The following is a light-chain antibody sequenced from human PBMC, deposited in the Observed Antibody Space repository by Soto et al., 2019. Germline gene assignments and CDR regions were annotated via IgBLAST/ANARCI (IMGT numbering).Light chain of an antibody. V-gene: IGLV1-51*01. CDR3: GAWDRSLSGYV. Sequence: QSVRRHPRSVSSAAGHQVAISCSGNNSNIGRSYLSWYQQLPGTAPKLLIYDNNKRPAGTPHRFSGSKSGTSATLDITGLQTGDEANYYCGAWDRSLSGYVFGTGTKVT. CDR2: DNN. CDR1: NSNIGRSY. J-gene: IGLJ1*01.